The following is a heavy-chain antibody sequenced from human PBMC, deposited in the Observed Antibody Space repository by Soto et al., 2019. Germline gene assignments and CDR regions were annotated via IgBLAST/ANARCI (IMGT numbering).Heavy chain of an antibody. Sequence: QVQLVESGGGLVKPGGSLRLSCVASGFTSSDDYMSWIRQAPGKGPEWVSHISGSGNTIDYADSVKGRFTISRDNAKNSLHLQMNSLRDDDTAVFYCVRGRYALDYWGQGTRVTVSS. D-gene: IGHD3-16*01. CDR3: VRGRYALDY. J-gene: IGHJ4*02. CDR1: GFTSSDDY. CDR2: ISGSGNTI. V-gene: IGHV3-11*01.